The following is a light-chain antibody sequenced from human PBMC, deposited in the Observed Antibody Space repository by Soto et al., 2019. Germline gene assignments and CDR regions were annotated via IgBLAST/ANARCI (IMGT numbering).Light chain of an antibody. Sequence: EIVLTQSPGTLSLSPGYRATLSCRASQIVSSSYLAWYQQKPGQAPRLLIYGASSRATGIPHRFSGSGSGTDFTLTISRLEPEDFAVNYCQQYGSSPPITFGQGTRLEIK. CDR1: QIVSSSY. CDR2: GAS. J-gene: IGKJ5*01. CDR3: QQYGSSPPIT. V-gene: IGKV3-20*01.